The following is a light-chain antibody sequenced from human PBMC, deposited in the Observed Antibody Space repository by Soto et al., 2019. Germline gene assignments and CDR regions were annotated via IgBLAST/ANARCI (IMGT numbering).Light chain of an antibody. Sequence: LTQPPSASGTPGQRVTISCSTSSSNLGDNTVNWYQQVPGTAPKLLIYSYDQRPSGVPDRFSGSKSGTSASLAISGLQSEDEADYYCAAWDASLDGYVFGTGTKVTVL. V-gene: IGLV1-44*01. J-gene: IGLJ1*01. CDR1: SSNLGDNT. CDR3: AAWDASLDGYV. CDR2: SYD.